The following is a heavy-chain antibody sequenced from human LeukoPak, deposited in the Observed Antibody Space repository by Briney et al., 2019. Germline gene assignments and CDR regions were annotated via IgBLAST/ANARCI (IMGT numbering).Heavy chain of an antibody. CDR2: IIPILGIA. Sequence: ASVKVSCKASGGTFSSYAISWVRQAPGQGLEWMGRIIPILGIANYAQKFQGRVTITADKSTSTAYMELSSLRSEDTAVYYCARDRGKYYDFWSGSDYWGQGTLVTVSS. V-gene: IGHV1-69*04. CDR3: ARDRGKYYDFWSGSDY. CDR1: GGTFSSYA. D-gene: IGHD3-3*01. J-gene: IGHJ4*02.